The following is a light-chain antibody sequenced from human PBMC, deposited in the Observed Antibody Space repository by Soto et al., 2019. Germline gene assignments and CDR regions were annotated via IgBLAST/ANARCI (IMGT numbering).Light chain of an antibody. V-gene: IGKV1-5*03. CDR1: QSISSW. Sequence: DIQMTQSPSTLSASVGDRVTITCRASQSISSWLAWYQQKPGTAPNLLIYKASTLQSGVPSRFSGSGSGTEFTLTISSLQLVKSATYSCQPYIDNWTFVQGT. J-gene: IGKJ1*01. CDR3: QPYIDNWT. CDR2: KAS.